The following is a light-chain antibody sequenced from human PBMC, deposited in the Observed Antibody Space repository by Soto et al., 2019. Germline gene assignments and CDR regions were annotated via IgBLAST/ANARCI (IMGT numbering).Light chain of an antibody. Sequence: QSALTQPPSASGPPGQPVTISCTGTSSDVGGYDYVSWYQQYPGKAPKLLIYEVSKRPPGVPDRFSGSKTGNTASLTVSGLQADDEADYYCTSYAGDNNYLFGTGTKVTVL. CDR2: EVS. CDR3: TSYAGDNNYL. CDR1: SSDVGGYDY. J-gene: IGLJ1*01. V-gene: IGLV2-8*01.